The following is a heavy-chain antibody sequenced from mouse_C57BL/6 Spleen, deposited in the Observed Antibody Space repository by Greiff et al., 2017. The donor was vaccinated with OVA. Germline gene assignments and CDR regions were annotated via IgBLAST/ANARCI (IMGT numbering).Heavy chain of an antibody. Sequence: VQLQQSGAELVRPGASVTLSCKASGYTFTDYEMHWVKQTPVHGLEWIGAIDPETGGTAYNQKFKGKAILTADKSSSTAYMELRSLTSDDSAVYYCTRWDYDRDWYFDVWGTGTTVTVSS. CDR3: TRWDYDRDWYFDV. J-gene: IGHJ1*03. V-gene: IGHV1-15*01. CDR2: IDPETGGT. CDR1: GYTFTDYE. D-gene: IGHD2-4*01.